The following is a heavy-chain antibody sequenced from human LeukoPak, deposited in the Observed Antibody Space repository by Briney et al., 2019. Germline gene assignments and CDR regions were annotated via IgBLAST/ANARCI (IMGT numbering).Heavy chain of an antibody. D-gene: IGHD6-13*01. V-gene: IGHV4-34*01. J-gene: IGHJ4*02. CDR1: GGSFSGYY. CDR3: ATGTDSSSWYYFDY. CDR2: INHSGST. Sequence: SETLSLTCAVYGGSFSGYYWSWIRQPPGKGLEWIGEINHSGSTKYNPSLKSRVTISVDTSKNQFSLRLSSVTAADTAVYYCATGTDSSSWYYFDYWGQGTLVTVSS.